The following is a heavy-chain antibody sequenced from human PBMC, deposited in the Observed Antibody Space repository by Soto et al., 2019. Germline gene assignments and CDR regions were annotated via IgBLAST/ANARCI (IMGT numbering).Heavy chain of an antibody. J-gene: IGHJ6*02. CDR3: ARDSDYGNYAGYYDYGMDV. V-gene: IGHV1-69*13. D-gene: IGHD4-17*01. CDR2: IIPIFGTS. CDR1: GGTFSSYA. Sequence: ASVKVSCKASGGTFSSYAISWVRQAPGQGLEWMGGIIPIFGTSNYAQKFQGRVTITAAESTSTAYMELSSLRSEDTAVYYCARDSDYGNYAGYYDYGMDVWGQGTKVTVAS.